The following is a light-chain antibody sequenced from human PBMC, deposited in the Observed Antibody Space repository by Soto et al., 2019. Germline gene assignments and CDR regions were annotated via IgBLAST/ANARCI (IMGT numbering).Light chain of an antibody. V-gene: IGKV3-11*01. CDR1: QSVSDQ. Sequence: EIVLTQSPATLSLSPGERATLSCRTSQSVSDQLAWFQQKPGQAPRLLIYDASNRATGIPARFSGSGYGTDFTLTISSLEPADVAVYYCQQRRNWPWLTFGGGTKVEI. CDR3: QQRRNWPWLT. CDR2: DAS. J-gene: IGKJ4*01.